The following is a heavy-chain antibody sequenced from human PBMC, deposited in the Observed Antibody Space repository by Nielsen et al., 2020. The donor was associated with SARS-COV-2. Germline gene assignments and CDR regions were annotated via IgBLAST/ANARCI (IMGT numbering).Heavy chain of an antibody. CDR1: GFTFSSYA. CDR2: ISYDGSNK. J-gene: IGHJ6*02. Sequence: GESLKISCAASGFTFSSYAMHWVRQAPGKGLEWVAVISYDGSNKYYADSVKGRFTISRDNSKNTLYLQMNSLRAEDTAVYYCARAASSGFYYYYGMDVWGQGTTVTVSS. V-gene: IGHV3-30-3*01. CDR3: ARAASSGFYYYYGMDV. D-gene: IGHD6-19*01.